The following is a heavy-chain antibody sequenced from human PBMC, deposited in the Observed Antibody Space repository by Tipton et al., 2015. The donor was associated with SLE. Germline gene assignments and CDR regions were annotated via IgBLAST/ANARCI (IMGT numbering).Heavy chain of an antibody. J-gene: IGHJ4*02. CDR2: IYTSGST. Sequence: TLSLTCTVSGGSISSYYWSWIRQPAGKGLEWIGRIYTSGSTHYNPPLKSRVTMSVDTSKNQFSLKLSSVTAADTAVYYCARHFPAPGIAAAGFDYWGQGTLVTVSS. CDR1: GGSISSYY. V-gene: IGHV4-4*07. CDR3: ARHFPAPGIAAAGFDY. D-gene: IGHD6-13*01.